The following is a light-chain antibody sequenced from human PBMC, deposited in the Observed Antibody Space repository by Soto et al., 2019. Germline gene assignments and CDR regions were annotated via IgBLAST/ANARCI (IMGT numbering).Light chain of an antibody. CDR1: RTVSAN. CDR2: GAS. Sequence: EIVMTQSPATLSVSPGDTATLACRASRTVSANVAWYQQKPGQAPRLLIYGASTRATGIPARFSGGGSGTEFTLTVSSLQSEDFAVYYCQQYSSWPPLTFGEGTKVEI. CDR3: QQYSSWPPLT. J-gene: IGKJ4*01. V-gene: IGKV3-15*01.